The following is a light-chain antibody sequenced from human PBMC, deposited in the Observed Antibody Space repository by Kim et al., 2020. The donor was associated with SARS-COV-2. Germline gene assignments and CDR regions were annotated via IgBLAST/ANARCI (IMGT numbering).Light chain of an antibody. CDR1: QSVGSY. CDR3: QQRANWPTVT. V-gene: IGKV3-11*01. Sequence: ETVLTQSPATLSLSPGERATLSCRASQSVGSYLAWYQQTPGQAPRLLIYDASNRATGIPARFSGSGSGTDFTLTINSLEPEDFAVYYCQQRANWPTVTFGGGTKVDIK. CDR2: DAS. J-gene: IGKJ4*01.